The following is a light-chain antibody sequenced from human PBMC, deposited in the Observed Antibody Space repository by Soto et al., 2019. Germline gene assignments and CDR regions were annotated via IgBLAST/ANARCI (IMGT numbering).Light chain of an antibody. CDR2: EVN. CDR1: SSDVGGYNY. J-gene: IGLJ1*01. Sequence: QCALTQPASVSGSPGQSITISCTGTSSDVGGYNYASWYQQHPGNAPRLMIYEVNNRPSGVPNRFSGSKSGNTASLTISGLQAEDEADYYCSSKTSSRTPFVFGTGTKVTVL. V-gene: IGLV2-14*01. CDR3: SSKTSSRTPFV.